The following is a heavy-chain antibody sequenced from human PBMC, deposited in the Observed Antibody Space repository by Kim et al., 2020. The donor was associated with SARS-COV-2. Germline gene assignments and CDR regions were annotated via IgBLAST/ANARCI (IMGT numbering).Heavy chain of an antibody. CDR2: FDPEDGET. V-gene: IGHV1-24*01. CDR3: ATGTPLKDIVVVPAAMLYYYGMDV. Sequence: ASVKVSCKVSGYTLTELSMHWVRQAPGKGLEWMGVFDPEDGETIYAQKFQGRVTMTEDASTDTAYMELSSLRSEDTAVYYCATGTPLKDIVVVPAAMLYYYGMDVWGQGTTVTVSS. J-gene: IGHJ6*02. CDR1: GYTLTELS. D-gene: IGHD2-2*01.